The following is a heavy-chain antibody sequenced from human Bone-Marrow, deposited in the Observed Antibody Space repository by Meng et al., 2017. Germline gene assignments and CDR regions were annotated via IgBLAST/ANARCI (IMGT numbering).Heavy chain of an antibody. J-gene: IGHJ4*02. V-gene: IGHV4-4*02. Sequence: GRRQVAGPGLIKPSGTLSLPCAASGGSIISINWWTWVRQPPGKGLEWIGEIFHTGNTNFHPSLKSRVTISVDKSKNQFSLKLNSVTAADTAVYYCARVDWSGGNPIDSWGQGTLVTVSS. CDR2: IFHTGNT. CDR1: GGSIISINW. D-gene: IGHD3-10*01. CDR3: ARVDWSGGNPIDS.